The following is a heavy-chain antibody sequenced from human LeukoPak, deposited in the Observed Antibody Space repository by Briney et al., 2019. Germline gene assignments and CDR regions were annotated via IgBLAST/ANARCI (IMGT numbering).Heavy chain of an antibody. CDR2: IYYSGST. J-gene: IGHJ4*02. CDR3: ARVGRWLQAPLFDY. Sequence: SETLSLTCTVSGGSISNSSYYWGWIRQPPGKGLEWIGSIYYSGSTYYNPSLKSRVTRSVDTSKNQFSLKLSSVTAADTAVYYCARVGRWLQAPLFDYWGQGTLVTVSS. V-gene: IGHV4-39*07. D-gene: IGHD5-24*01. CDR1: GGSISNSSYY.